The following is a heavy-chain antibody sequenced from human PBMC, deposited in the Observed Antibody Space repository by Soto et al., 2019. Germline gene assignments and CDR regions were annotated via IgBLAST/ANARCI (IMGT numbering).Heavy chain of an antibody. CDR1: GGTFSSYT. CDR3: ARVMGYYGMDV. V-gene: IGHV1-69*02. D-gene: IGHD2-8*01. J-gene: IGHJ6*02. CDR2: IIPILGIA. Sequence: QVQLVQSGAEVKKPGSSVKVSCKASGGTFSSYTISWVRQAPGQGLEWMGRIIPILGIANYAQKFQGRGTITADKPTSTAYMELSSLRSEDTAVYYCARVMGYYGMDVWGQGTTVTGSS.